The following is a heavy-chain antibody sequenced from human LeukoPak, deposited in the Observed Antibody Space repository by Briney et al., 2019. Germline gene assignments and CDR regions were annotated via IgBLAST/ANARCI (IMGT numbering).Heavy chain of an antibody. D-gene: IGHD3-10*01. CDR2: ISSSATST. CDR3: ARLSAMLRGPEPIYYFDY. J-gene: IGHJ4*01. V-gene: IGHV3-48*03. CDR1: GFSFSSYE. Sequence: GGSLRLSCSASGFSFSSYEMNWVRQAPGKGLEWVSHISSSATSTYYADSVKGRFTISRDNAKNSLYLQMNSLRAEDTAVYSCARLSAMLRGPEPIYYFDYWGQGTLVTVSS.